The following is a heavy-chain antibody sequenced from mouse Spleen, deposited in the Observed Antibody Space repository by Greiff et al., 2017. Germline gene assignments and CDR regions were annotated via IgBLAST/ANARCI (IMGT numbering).Heavy chain of an antibody. CDR1: GYTFTSYW. Sequence: QVQLKQPGAELVKPGASVKLSCKASGYTFTSYWMQWVKQRPGQGLEWIGEIDPSDSYTNYNQKFKGKATLTVDTSSSTAYMQLSSLTSEDSAVYYCARNWDYAMDYWGQGTSVTVSS. V-gene: IGHV1-50*01. CDR3: ARNWDYAMDY. CDR2: IDPSDSYT. J-gene: IGHJ4*01. D-gene: IGHD4-1*01.